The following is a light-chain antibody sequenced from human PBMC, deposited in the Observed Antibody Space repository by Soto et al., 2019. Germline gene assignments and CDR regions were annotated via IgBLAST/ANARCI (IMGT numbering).Light chain of an antibody. CDR1: SSDVGGYNY. CDR2: EVS. CDR3: SSYTSSSTRV. Sequence: QSALTQPASVSGSPGQSITISCTGTSSDVGGYNYVSWYQQHPGKAPKLMIYEVSHRPSGVSNRFSGSKSGNTASLTISGVQAEDEADYYCSSYTSSSTRVFGGGTKLTVL. J-gene: IGLJ3*02. V-gene: IGLV2-14*01.